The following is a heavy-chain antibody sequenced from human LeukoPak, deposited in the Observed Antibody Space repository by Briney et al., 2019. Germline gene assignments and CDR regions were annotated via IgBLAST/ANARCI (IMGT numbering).Heavy chain of an antibody. CDR3: ARDTYYHDSSGYYYPGGFDY. V-gene: IGHV3-21*01. D-gene: IGHD3-22*01. CDR2: ISSSSSYI. J-gene: IGHJ4*02. CDR1: GFTFSSYN. Sequence: GGSLRLSCAASGFTFSSYNMDWVRQAPGKGLEWVSSISSSSSYIYYADSMKGRFAISRDNAKNSLYLQMNSLRAEDTAVYYCARDTYYHDSSGYYYPGGFDYWGQGTLVTVSS.